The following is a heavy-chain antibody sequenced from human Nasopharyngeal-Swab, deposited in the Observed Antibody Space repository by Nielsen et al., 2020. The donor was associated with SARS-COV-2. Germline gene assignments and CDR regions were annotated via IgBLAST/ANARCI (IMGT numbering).Heavy chain of an antibody. J-gene: IGHJ4*02. CDR2: INPSGGST. CDR1: GYTFTSYY. V-gene: IGHV1-46*01. D-gene: IGHD3-16*02. CDR3: ARAPHYDYVWGSYRQSFKFDY. Sequence: ASVKVSCKASGYTFTSYYMHWVRQAPGQGLEWMGIINPSGGSTSYAQKFQGRVTMTTDTSTSTAYMELRSLRSDDTAVYYCARAPHYDYVWGSYRQSFKFDYWGQGSLVTVSS.